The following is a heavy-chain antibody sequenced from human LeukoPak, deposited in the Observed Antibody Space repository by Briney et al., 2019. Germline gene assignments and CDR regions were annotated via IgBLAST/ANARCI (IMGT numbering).Heavy chain of an antibody. CDR1: GGSISSSSYY. CDR3: ARAGDLDYYYYMDV. Sequence: PSETLSLTCTVSGGSISSSSYYWGWIRQPPGKGLEWIGSIYYSGSTYYNPSLKSRVTISVDTSKNQFSLKLSPVTAADTAVYYCARAGDLDYYYYMDVWGKGTTVTVSS. CDR2: IYYSGST. D-gene: IGHD3-16*01. V-gene: IGHV4-39*07. J-gene: IGHJ6*03.